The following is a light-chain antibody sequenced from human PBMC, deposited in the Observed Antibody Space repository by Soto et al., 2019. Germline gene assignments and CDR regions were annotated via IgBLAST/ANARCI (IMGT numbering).Light chain of an antibody. J-gene: IGKJ3*01. CDR3: QQRSNWPT. CDR1: QSVSSY. V-gene: IGKV3-11*01. Sequence: IVLTQSPATLSLSPWERATLSCRASQSVSSYLAWYQQKPGQAPRLLIYDASNRATGIPARFSGSGSGTDFTLTIGSLEPEDFAVYYCQQRSNWPTFGPGTKVDIK. CDR2: DAS.